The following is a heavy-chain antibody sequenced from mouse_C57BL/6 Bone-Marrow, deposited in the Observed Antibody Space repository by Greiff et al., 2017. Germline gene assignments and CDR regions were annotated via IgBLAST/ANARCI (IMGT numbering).Heavy chain of an antibody. CDR1: GYNFTGYY. CDR3: TTIDSYDRSSWNFDY. Sequence: EVQLQQPGAELVRPGASVKLSCKASGYNFTGYYMHWVKQRPEQGLEWIGWIDPDNGATEYASKFQGKATMTVDTSSITAYLQLSSLTSEDTAVYDCTTIDSYDRSSWNFDYWGQGTTLTVSS. D-gene: IGHD1-1*01. V-gene: IGHV14-1*01. CDR2: IDPDNGAT. J-gene: IGHJ2*01.